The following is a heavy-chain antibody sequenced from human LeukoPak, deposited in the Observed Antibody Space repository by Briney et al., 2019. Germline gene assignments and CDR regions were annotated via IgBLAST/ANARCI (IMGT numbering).Heavy chain of an antibody. D-gene: IGHD2-2*01. CDR2: IPALNGNT. Sequence: GASEKLSCEASGYTFTSYAMLCVRDAPGQRRVWVGEIPALNGNTQYTQKSRGRGAISRETPASTAYMELRSLRSEDTAVHYCAIDPVRSTSCWFDPWGQGTLVTVSS. CDR3: AIDPVRSTSCWFDP. J-gene: IGHJ5*02. V-gene: IGHV1-3*01. CDR1: GYTFTSYA.